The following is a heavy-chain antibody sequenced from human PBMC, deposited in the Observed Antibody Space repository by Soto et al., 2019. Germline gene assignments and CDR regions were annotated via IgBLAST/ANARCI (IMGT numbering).Heavy chain of an antibody. CDR2: INHSGST. CDR1: GGSFSGYY. V-gene: IGHV4-34*01. D-gene: IGHD1-7*01. J-gene: IGHJ4*02. Sequence: SETLSLTCAVYGGSFSGYYWSWIRQPPGKGLEWIGEINHSGSTNYNPSLKSRVTISLDTSKNQFSLKVTSLTAADTAVYYCASRDPGTSVDYWGQGTLVTVS. CDR3: ASRDPGTSVDY.